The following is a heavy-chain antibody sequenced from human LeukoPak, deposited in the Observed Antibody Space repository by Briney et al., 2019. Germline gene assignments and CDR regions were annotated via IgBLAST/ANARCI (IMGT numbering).Heavy chain of an antibody. CDR3: AGGTVVPAAIGAFDI. J-gene: IGHJ3*02. D-gene: IGHD2-2*01. CDR2: ISSSGSTI. Sequence: GGSLRLSCAASGFTFSDYYMSWIRQAPGKGLERVSYISSSGSTIYYADSVKGRFTISRDNAKNSLYLQMNSLRAEDTAVYYCAGGTVVPAAIGAFDIWGQGTMVTVSS. CDR1: GFTFSDYY. V-gene: IGHV3-11*04.